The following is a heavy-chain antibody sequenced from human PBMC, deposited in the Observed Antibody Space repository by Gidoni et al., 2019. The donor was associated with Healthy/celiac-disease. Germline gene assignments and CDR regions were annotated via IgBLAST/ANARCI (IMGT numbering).Heavy chain of an antibody. CDR1: GGTFSSYP. J-gene: IGHJ3*02. CDR2: IDPILGIA. CDR3: ARIWGSGSYYRPSGAFDI. Sequence: QVQLVQSGAEVKKPGSSVTVSCKASGGTFSSYPLSWVRQAPGQGLEWMGRIDPILGIANYAQKFQGRVTITADKSTSTAYMELSSLRSEDTAVYYCARIWGSGSYYRPSGAFDIWGQGTMVTVSS. D-gene: IGHD3-10*01. V-gene: IGHV1-69*04.